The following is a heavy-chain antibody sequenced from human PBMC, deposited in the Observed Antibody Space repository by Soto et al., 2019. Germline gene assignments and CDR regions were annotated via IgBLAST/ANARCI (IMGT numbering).Heavy chain of an antibody. CDR3: APVRLGTGPLGVDP. V-gene: IGHV1-69*02. D-gene: IGHD3-9*01. CDR2: IIPILGIA. CDR1: GGTFSSYT. Sequence: ASVKVSCKASGGTFSSYTISWVRQAPGQGLEWMGRIIPILGIANYAQKFQGRVMITAEKSTSTAYMELSSLRSQDTAVYYCAPVRLGTGPLGVDPWGQGTLVTVSS. J-gene: IGHJ5*02.